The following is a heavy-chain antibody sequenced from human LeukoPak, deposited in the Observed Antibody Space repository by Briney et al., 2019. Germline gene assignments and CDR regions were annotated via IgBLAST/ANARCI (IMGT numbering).Heavy chain of an antibody. CDR1: GYSFTSYW. CDR2: IYPGDSDT. D-gene: IGHD2-21*01. V-gene: IGHV5-51*01. Sequence: GESLKISCKGSGYSFTSYWIGWVRQMPGKGLEWMGIIYPGDSDTRYSPSFQGQVTISADKSISTAYLQWSSLKASDTAMYYCARQSCGGDCYSGGAWFDPWGQGTLVTVSS. J-gene: IGHJ5*02. CDR3: ARQSCGGDCYSGGAWFDP.